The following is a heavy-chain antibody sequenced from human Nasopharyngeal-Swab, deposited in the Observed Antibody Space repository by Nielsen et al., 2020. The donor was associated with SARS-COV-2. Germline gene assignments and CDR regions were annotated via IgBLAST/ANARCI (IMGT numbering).Heavy chain of an antibody. CDR3: AKDIGGSYSEGFDY. CDR2: INCNSGST. Sequence: SLKISCAASGFTFGDYAMHWVRQAPGKGLEWVSGINCNSGSTGYADSVKGRFTIFRDNARDSLYLLMNSLRVEDTAFYYCAKDIGGSYSEGFDYWGQGIVVTVSA. CDR1: GFTFGDYA. J-gene: IGHJ4*02. V-gene: IGHV3-9*01. D-gene: IGHD2-15*01.